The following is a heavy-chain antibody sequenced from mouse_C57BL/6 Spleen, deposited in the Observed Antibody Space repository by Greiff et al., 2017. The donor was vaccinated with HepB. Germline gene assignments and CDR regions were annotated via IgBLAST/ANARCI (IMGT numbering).Heavy chain of an antibody. D-gene: IGHD2-3*01. J-gene: IGHJ2*01. Sequence: QVQLKQPGAELVKPGASVKMSCKASGYTFTSYWITWVKQRPGQGLEWIGDIYPGSGSTNYNEKFKSKATLTVDTSSSTAYMQLSSLTSEDSAVYYCARRGEYDGSLDYWGQGTTLTVSS. V-gene: IGHV1-55*01. CDR1: GYTFTSYW. CDR2: IYPGSGST. CDR3: ARRGEYDGSLDY.